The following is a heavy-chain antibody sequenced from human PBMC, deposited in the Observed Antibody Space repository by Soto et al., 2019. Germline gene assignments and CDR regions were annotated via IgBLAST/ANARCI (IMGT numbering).Heavy chain of an antibody. CDR1: GYTFTSYA. Sequence: QVQLVQSGAEVKKPGASVKVSCKASGYTFTSYAMHWVRQAPGQRLEWMGWINAGNGNTKYSQKFQGRVTITRDTSASTADMELSSLRSEDTAVYYCARVGGRSFDYWGQGTLVTVSS. V-gene: IGHV1-3*01. CDR2: INAGNGNT. J-gene: IGHJ4*02. CDR3: ARVGGRSFDY. D-gene: IGHD6-25*01.